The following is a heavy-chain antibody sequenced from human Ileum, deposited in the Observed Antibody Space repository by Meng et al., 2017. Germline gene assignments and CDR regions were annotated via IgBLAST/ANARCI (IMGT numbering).Heavy chain of an antibody. CDR3: ARWTYHYDF. J-gene: IGHJ4*02. CDR1: GFTFADYA. CDR2: ISGNGAAK. D-gene: IGHD2-2*02. V-gene: IGHV3-23*01. Sequence: QLLESGGGLVQPGGSLRLSCTGSGFTFADYALNWVRQAPGKGLEWVSAISGNGAAKLYADSAKGRFTISRDNSKNSIYMEMYTLRVEDTAIYYCARWTYHYDFWGQGTLVTVSS.